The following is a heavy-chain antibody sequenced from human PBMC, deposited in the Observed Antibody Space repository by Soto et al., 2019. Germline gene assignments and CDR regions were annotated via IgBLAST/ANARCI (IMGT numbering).Heavy chain of an antibody. J-gene: IGHJ3*02. CDR2: IDSGGST. V-gene: IGHV3-53*01. Sequence: GGSLRLSCAASGFTVSSNYMSGGRQAPGKGLEWVSVIDSGGSTYYADSVKGRFTISRDNSKNTLYLQMNSLRAEDTAVYYCASAYCGGDCYSDAFDIWGQGTMVTVSS. CDR1: GFTVSSNY. D-gene: IGHD2-21*02. CDR3: ASAYCGGDCYSDAFDI.